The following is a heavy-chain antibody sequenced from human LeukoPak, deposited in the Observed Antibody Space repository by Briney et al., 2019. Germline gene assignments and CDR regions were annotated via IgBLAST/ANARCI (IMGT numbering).Heavy chain of an antibody. D-gene: IGHD2/OR15-2a*01. CDR3: ARDVFSWNAFEI. V-gene: IGHV3-21*06. J-gene: IGHJ3*02. CDR1: GFTFSSYS. CDR2: ISSSSSYI. Sequence: GGSLRLSCAASGFTFSSYSMNWVRQAPGKGLEWVSSISSSSSYIYYADSVKGRFTISRDNAKNLLHLQMKSLRAEDSAVYYCARDVFSWNAFEIWGQGAMVTVSS.